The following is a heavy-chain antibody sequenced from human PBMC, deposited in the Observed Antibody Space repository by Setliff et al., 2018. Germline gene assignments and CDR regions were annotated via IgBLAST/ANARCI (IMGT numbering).Heavy chain of an antibody. J-gene: IGHJ4*02. CDR3: VRGHLGELPHFDY. V-gene: IGHV4-61*05. CDR2: IYYSGST. Sequence: SETLSLTCTVSGGSISSSSYYWGWIRQPPGKGLEWIGYIYYSGSTNYNPSLKSRVTISVDTSKNQFSLKLSSVTAADTAVYYCVRGHLGELPHFDYWGQGTQVTVSS. D-gene: IGHD1-26*01. CDR1: GGSISSSSYY.